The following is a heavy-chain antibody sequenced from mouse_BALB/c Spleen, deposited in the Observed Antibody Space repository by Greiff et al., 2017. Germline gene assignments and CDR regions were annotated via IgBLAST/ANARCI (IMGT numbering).Heavy chain of an antibody. J-gene: IGHJ3*01. D-gene: IGHD1-1*01. V-gene: IGHV2-9*02. Sequence: QVQLQESGPGLVAPSQSLSITCTVSGFSLTSYGVHWVRQPPGKGLEWLGVIWAGGSTNYNSALMSRLSISKDNSKSQVFLKMNSLQTDDTAMYYCARDWGYYGSSYVFAYWGQGTLVTVSA. CDR3: ARDWGYYGSSYVFAY. CDR2: IWAGGST. CDR1: GFSLTSYG.